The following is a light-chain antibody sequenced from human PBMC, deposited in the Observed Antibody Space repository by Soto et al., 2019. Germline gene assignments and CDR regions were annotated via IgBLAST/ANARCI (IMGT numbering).Light chain of an antibody. CDR2: EVS. J-gene: IGLJ1*01. CDR1: SSDVGGYNY. Sequence: QSVLTQPASVSGSPGQSITISCTGTSSDVGGYNYVSWYQQHPGKAPKLMIYEVSNRPSGVSNRFSGSKSGSTASLTISGLQAEDEADYYCCSYPGSFTYVFVTGTTDTDL. V-gene: IGLV2-14*01. CDR3: CSYPGSFTYV.